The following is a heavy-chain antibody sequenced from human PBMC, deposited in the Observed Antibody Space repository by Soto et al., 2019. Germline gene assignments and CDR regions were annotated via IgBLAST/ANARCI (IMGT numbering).Heavy chain of an antibody. CDR1: GFTFSSYA. V-gene: IGHV3-23*01. Sequence: GGSLRLSCAASGFTFSSYAMTWVRQAPGKGLEWVSSISGSGDSTYYADSVKGRFTISRDNSKNTLYLQMNSLRAEDTAVYYCAKDPGGWRENYFDYWGQGTLVTVSS. CDR3: AKDPGGWRENYFDY. D-gene: IGHD6-19*01. CDR2: ISGSGDST. J-gene: IGHJ4*02.